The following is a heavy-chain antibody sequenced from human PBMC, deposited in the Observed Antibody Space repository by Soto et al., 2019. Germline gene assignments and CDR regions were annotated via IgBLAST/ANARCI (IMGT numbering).Heavy chain of an antibody. Sequence: QVQLVQSGAEVETPGASVKVSCKASGYTFSNYYIHWVRQTPGQGPEWVGVINPSRGLTTYSQTFQGRVSMTSDTSTTTVYMELSSLWSEDTAIYYCARDGVPIAGRSGYFDYWGPGTEVTVSS. CDR2: INPSRGLT. J-gene: IGHJ4*02. CDR3: ARDGVPIAGRSGYFDY. V-gene: IGHV1-46*01. D-gene: IGHD6-19*01. CDR1: GYTFSNYY.